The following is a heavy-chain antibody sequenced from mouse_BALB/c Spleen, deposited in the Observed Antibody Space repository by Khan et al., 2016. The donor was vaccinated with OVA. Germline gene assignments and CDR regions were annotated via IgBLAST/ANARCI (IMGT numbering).Heavy chain of an antibody. V-gene: IGHV5-6-3*01. CDR3: ARVGIIYYGNYAYYFDY. Sequence: EVQLVESGGGLVQPGGSLKLSCAASGFTFSSYGMSWVRQTPDKRLELVATINTNVGSTYYPDSVKGRFTISRDNAKNTLYLQMSSLKSEDTAMYYYARVGIIYYGNYAYYFDYWGQGTTLTVSS. CDR1: GFTFSSYG. D-gene: IGHD2-1*01. J-gene: IGHJ2*01. CDR2: INTNVGST.